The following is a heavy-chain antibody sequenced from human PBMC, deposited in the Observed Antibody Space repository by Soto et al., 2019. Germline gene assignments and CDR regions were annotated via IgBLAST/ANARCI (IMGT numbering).Heavy chain of an antibody. CDR2: IYHSGST. CDR3: ARLVVAATYRTAYFDY. J-gene: IGHJ4*02. Sequence: SETLSLTCTVSGGSISSGGYYWSWIRQHPGKGLEWIGDIYHSGSTNYNPSLKSRVTISVDKSKNQFSLKLSSVTAADTAVYYCARLVVAATYRTAYFDYWGQGTLVTVSS. CDR1: GGSISSGGYY. V-gene: IGHV4-31*03. D-gene: IGHD2-15*01.